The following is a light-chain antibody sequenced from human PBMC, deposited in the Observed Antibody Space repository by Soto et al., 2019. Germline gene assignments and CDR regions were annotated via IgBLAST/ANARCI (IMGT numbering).Light chain of an antibody. CDR3: QQRSNWPPGFT. V-gene: IGKV3-11*01. CDR2: DAS. Sequence: EIVLTQSPATLSLSPGERATLSCRASQSVSSFFAWYQQKPGQAPRLLIYDASNRATGIPARFSGSGSGTDFTLTISRLEPDDFAVYYCQQRSNWPPGFTFGPGTKVDFK. J-gene: IGKJ3*01. CDR1: QSVSSF.